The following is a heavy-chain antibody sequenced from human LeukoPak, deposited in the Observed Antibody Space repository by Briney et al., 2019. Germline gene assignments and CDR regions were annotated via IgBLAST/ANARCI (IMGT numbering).Heavy chain of an antibody. D-gene: IGHD2/OR15-2a*01. V-gene: IGHV3-48*03. CDR1: GFTFSSYE. Sequence: GGSLRLSCAASGFTFSSYEMNWVRQAPGKGLDWVSHICSGGTTIYYAASLKGRFTIYRDNAKNSLYRQMNGLGAEDTAVYYCAKSCMDWGQGTVDSVSS. J-gene: IGHJ4*02. CDR3: AKSCMD. CDR2: ICSGGTTI.